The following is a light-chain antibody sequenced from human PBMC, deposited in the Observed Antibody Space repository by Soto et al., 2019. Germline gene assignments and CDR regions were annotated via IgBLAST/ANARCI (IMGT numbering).Light chain of an antibody. V-gene: IGLV1-47*02. CDR1: TSNLGSHF. J-gene: IGLJ3*02. Sequence: VLTQPPSASGTPGQRVTISCSGSTSNLGSHFVYWYQQLPGTAPKLLIYNNNQRPSGVPDRFSGSKSGTSASLAISGLRSDDESDYYCAAWDDSLSGPVFGGGTKLTVL. CDR3: AAWDDSLSGPV. CDR2: NNN.